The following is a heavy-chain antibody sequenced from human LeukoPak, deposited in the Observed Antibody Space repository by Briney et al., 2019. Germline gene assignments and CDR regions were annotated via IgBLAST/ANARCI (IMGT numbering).Heavy chain of an antibody. CDR2: LSGSGGST. CDR3: AKDPHTGYSFAY. CDR1: GFTFSSYA. J-gene: IGHJ4*02. V-gene: IGHV3-23*01. D-gene: IGHD5-18*01. Sequence: SGGSLRLSCVFSGFTFSSYAMSWVRQAPGKGLEWVSSLSGSGGSTYYAGSVKGRFTISRDNSKNTLYLQMNSLRVEDTAVYYCAKDPHTGYSFAYWGQGTLVTVSS.